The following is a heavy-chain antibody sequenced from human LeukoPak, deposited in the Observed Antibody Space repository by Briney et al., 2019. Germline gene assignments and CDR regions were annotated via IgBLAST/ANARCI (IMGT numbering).Heavy chain of an antibody. J-gene: IGHJ4*02. CDR1: GFTLSTYW. CDR3: ARVPKWLDY. CDR2: TNQEGSEK. V-gene: IGHV3-7*01. D-gene: IGHD5-12*01. Sequence: GGSPRLTCAASGFTLSTYWMSWVRQAPGKGLEWVANTNQEGSEKYYVDSVKGRFTISKDNAKNALYLQMNSLRAEDTAVYYCARVPKWLDYWGQGTLVTVSS.